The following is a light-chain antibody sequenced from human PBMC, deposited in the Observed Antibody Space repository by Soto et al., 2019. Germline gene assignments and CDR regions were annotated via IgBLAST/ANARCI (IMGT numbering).Light chain of an antibody. CDR2: LNSDGSH. CDR1: SGHSSHA. J-gene: IGLJ2*01. V-gene: IGLV4-69*01. Sequence: QPVLTQSPSASASLGASVKLTCTLSSGHSSHAIAWHQQQPEKGPRYLMKLNSDGSHSKGDGIPDRFSGSSSGAERYLTISSLQSDDEADYCCQTWGSGFRVFGGGTKLTVL. CDR3: QTWGSGFRV.